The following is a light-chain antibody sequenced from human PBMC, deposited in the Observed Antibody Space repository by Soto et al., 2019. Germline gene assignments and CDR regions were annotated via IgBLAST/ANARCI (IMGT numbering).Light chain of an antibody. V-gene: IGLV2-14*01. CDR1: SSDVGGYNY. CDR3: SSYTRSSFYV. J-gene: IGLJ1*01. CDR2: DVS. Sequence: QSALTQPASVSGSPGQSITISCTGTSSDVGGYNYVSRYQQQPGKAPKLMIYDVSNRPSGVSNRFSGSKSGNTASLTISGLQAEDEADYYCSSYTRSSFYVFGTGTKLTVL.